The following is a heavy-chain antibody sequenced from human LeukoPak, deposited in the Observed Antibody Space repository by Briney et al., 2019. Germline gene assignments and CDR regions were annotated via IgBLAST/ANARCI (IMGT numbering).Heavy chain of an antibody. D-gene: IGHD6-19*01. CDR2: FLNDGRA. CDR1: TFAVSAYH. CDR3: ARWQWLGGRPYYFDY. V-gene: IGHV3-53*01. Sequence: PGGSLRLSCAASTFAVSAYHVTWVRQTPGRGLEWVSVFLNDGRAFYADSVRGRFTISTDNSRNTVDLQMNSLGAEDTAVYYCARWQWLGGRPYYFDYWGQGTLVTVSS. J-gene: IGHJ4*02.